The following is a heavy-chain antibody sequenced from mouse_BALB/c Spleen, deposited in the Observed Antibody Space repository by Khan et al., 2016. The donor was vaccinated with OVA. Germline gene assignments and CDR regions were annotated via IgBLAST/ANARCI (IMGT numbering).Heavy chain of an antibody. J-gene: IGHJ3*01. D-gene: IGHD2-14*01. CDR3: ARSTYRYSFVY. V-gene: IGHV3-8*02. Sequence: EVELVESGPSLVKPSQTLSLTCSVTGDSITSGYWSWIRKFPGNKLEYMGYMIYTGYTYYNPSLKSRISITRHTSKNQYYLQLKSVTTEDTATYYCARSTYRYSFVYWGQGTLVTVAA. CDR1: GDSITSGY. CDR2: MIYTGYT.